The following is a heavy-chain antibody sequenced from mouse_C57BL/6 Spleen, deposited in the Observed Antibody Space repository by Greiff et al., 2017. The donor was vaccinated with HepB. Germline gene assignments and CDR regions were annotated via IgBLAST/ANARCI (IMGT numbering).Heavy chain of an antibody. CDR1: GYTFTNYW. V-gene: IGHV1-63*01. J-gene: IGHJ3*01. Sequence: QVHVKQSGAELVRPGTSVKMSCKASGYTFTNYWIGWAKQRPGHGLEWIGDIYPGGGYTNYNEKFKGKATLTADKSSSTAYMQFSSLTSEDSAIYYCARQAIYYGNSAWFAYWGQGTLVTVSA. CDR2: IYPGGGYT. CDR3: ARQAIYYGNSAWFAY. D-gene: IGHD2-1*01.